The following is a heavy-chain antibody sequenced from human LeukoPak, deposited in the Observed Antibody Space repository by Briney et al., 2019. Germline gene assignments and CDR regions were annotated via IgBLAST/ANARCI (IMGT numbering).Heavy chain of an antibody. CDR3: ARDRLYYDILTGHRRDAFDI. Sequence: ASVKVSCKASGYTFTSYGISWVRQAPGKGVEWMGWISAYNDNTNYAQKLQGRVTMTTDTSTSTAYMELRSLRSDDTAVYYCARDRLYYDILTGHRRDAFDIWGQGTMVTVSS. CDR2: ISAYNDNT. D-gene: IGHD3-9*01. V-gene: IGHV1-18*04. CDR1: GYTFTSYG. J-gene: IGHJ3*02.